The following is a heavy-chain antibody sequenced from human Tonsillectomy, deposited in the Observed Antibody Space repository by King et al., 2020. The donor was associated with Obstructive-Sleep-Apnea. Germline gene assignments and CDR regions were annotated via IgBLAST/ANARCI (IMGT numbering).Heavy chain of an antibody. Sequence: QLVQSGAEVKKPGESLKISCKGSGYSFTTYWIGWVRQMPGKGLEWMGIIYPGDSDTRYRPSLQGQVTISADKSISTAYLQWSSLKASDTAMYYCARYRYYESSGYSFDYWGQGTLVTVSS. CDR1: GYSFTTYW. J-gene: IGHJ4*02. CDR3: ARYRYYESSGYSFDY. D-gene: IGHD3-22*01. V-gene: IGHV5-51*01. CDR2: IYPGDSDT.